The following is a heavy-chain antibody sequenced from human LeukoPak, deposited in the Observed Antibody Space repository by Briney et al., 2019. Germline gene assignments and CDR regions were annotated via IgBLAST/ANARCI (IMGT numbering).Heavy chain of an antibody. V-gene: IGHV3-11*01. CDR1: GFTFSDYY. Sequence: PGRSLRLSCAASGFTFSDYYMSWIRQAPGKGLEWVSYISSSGSTIYYADSVKGRFTISRDNAKNSLYLQMNSLRAEDTAVYYCARDVPSFSLADAFDIWGQGTMVTVSS. J-gene: IGHJ3*02. CDR3: ARDVPSFSLADAFDI. CDR2: ISSSGSTI. D-gene: IGHD3-16*01.